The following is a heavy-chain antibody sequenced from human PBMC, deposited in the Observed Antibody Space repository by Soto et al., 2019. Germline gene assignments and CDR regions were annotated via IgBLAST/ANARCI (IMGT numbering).Heavy chain of an antibody. J-gene: IGHJ4*02. CDR1: GFTFDDYT. V-gene: IGHV3-43*01. Sequence: GGSLRLSCAASGFTFDDYTMHWVRQAPGKGLEWVSLISWDGGSTYYADSVKGRFTISRDNSKNSLYLQMNSLRTEDTALYYCAKSTRLRYSYGPFDYWGQGTLVTVSS. CDR3: AKSTRLRYSYGPFDY. CDR2: ISWDGGST. D-gene: IGHD5-18*01.